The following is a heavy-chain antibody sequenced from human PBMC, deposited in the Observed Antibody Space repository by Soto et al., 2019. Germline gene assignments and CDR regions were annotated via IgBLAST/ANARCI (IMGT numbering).Heavy chain of an antibody. CDR3: ARDAVVNRDGYKQYFQH. V-gene: IGHV1-69*04. D-gene: IGHD5-12*01. J-gene: IGHJ1*01. CDR2: IIPILGIV. CDR1: GGTFSSYT. Sequence: ASVKVSCKASGGTFSSYTISWVRQAPGQGLEWMGRIIPILGIVNYAQKFQGRVTITADKSTSTAYMELSSLRSEDSAVYYCARDAVVNRDGYKQYFQHWGQGTLVTVSS.